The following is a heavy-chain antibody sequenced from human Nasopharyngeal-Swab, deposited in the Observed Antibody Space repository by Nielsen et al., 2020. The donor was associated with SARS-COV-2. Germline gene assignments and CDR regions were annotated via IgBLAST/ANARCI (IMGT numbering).Heavy chain of an antibody. J-gene: IGHJ6*02. CDR3: ARDAAGYCSSTSCYAGTGMDV. V-gene: IGHV4-30-4*06. D-gene: IGHD2-2*01. Sequence: WIRQHPGKGVEWIGYIYYSGSTYYNPSLKSRVTISVDTSKNQFSLKLSSVTAADTAVYYCARDAAGYCSSTSCYAGTGMDVWGQGTTVTVSS. CDR2: IYYSGST.